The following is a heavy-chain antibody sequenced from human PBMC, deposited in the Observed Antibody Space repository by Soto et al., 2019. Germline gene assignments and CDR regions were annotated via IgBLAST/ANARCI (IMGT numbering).Heavy chain of an antibody. V-gene: IGHV1-69*02. CDR2: IIPILGIA. CDR3: AIWGRSARGPSLQDY. CDR1: GGNFSSYT. J-gene: IGHJ4*02. Sequence: QVQLVQSGAEVKKPGSSVKVSCTASGGNFSSYTISWVRQAPGQGLEWMGRIIPILGIANYAQKFQGRVTITADKSTGTAYMEVSSLRSEDTAVYYCAIWGRSARGPSLQDYWGQGTLVTVSS. D-gene: IGHD7-27*01.